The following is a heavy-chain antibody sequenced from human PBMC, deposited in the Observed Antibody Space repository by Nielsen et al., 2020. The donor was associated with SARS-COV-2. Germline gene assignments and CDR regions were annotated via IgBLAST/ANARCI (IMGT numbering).Heavy chain of an antibody. CDR3: AREEGTNPGDV. D-gene: IGHD1-1*01. V-gene: IGHV3-33*08. CDR1: GFTFTADW. Sequence: GESLKISCAASGFTFTADWMHWVRQAPGKGLEWAAVIWYDGSNKYYADSVKGRFTISRDNSKNTLYLQMNSLRAEDTAVYYCAREEGTNPGDVWGQGTTVTVSS. J-gene: IGHJ6*02. CDR2: IWYDGSNK.